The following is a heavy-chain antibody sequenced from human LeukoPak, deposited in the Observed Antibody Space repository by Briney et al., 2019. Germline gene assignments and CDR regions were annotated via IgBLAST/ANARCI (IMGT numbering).Heavy chain of an antibody. CDR3: ARGSLWSGYYTYFDY. J-gene: IGHJ4*02. V-gene: IGHV4-34*01. CDR1: GGSFSGYY. D-gene: IGHD3-3*01. Sequence: PSETLSLTCAVYGGSFSGYYWSWIRQPPGKGLEWIGEINHSGSTNYNPSLKSRVTISVDTSKNQFSLKLSSVTAADTAVYYCARGSLWSGYYTYFDYWGQGTLVTVSS. CDR2: INHSGST.